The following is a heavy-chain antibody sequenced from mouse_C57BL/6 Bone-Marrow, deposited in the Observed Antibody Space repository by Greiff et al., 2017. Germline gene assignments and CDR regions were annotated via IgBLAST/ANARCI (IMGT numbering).Heavy chain of an antibody. CDR2: ISSGGSYT. Sequence: EVKLVESGGDLVKPGGSLKLSCAASGFTFSSYGMSWVRQTPDKRLEWVATISSGGSYTYYPDSVKGRFPISRDNAKNTLYLQMSSLKSEDTAMYYCARHRYYYGSSYDYWGQGTTLTVSS. J-gene: IGHJ2*01. D-gene: IGHD1-1*01. CDR3: ARHRYYYGSSYDY. V-gene: IGHV5-6*01. CDR1: GFTFSSYG.